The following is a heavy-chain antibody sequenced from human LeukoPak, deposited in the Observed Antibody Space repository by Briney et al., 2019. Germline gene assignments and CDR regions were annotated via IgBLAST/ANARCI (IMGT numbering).Heavy chain of an antibody. J-gene: IGHJ4*02. D-gene: IGHD3-3*01. V-gene: IGHV1-69*05. Sequence: ALVKVSCKASGGTFSSYAISWVRQAPGQPPEWMGGIIPIFGTANYAQKFQGRVTITTDESTSTAYMELSSLRSEDTAVYSCAVNDGRLLAWLFHFWGQGTLVTVSS. CDR1: GGTFSSYA. CDR3: AVNDGRLLAWLFHF. CDR2: IIPIFGTA.